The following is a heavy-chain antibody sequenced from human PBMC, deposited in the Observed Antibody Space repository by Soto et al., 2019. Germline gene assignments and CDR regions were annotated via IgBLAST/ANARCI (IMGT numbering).Heavy chain of an antibody. CDR3: AREQYNWKI. J-gene: IGHJ4*02. CDR2: VFHTGNT. V-gene: IGHV4-59*01. D-gene: IGHD1-20*01. CDR1: GDSIRSYY. Sequence: TLSLTCSVSGDSIRSYYWTWTRQPPGKGLQWIGYVFHTGNTNYNPSLKSRVTISEDASKNQVSLRLTSVTAADTAVYFCAREQYNWKIWGQGTLVTVSS.